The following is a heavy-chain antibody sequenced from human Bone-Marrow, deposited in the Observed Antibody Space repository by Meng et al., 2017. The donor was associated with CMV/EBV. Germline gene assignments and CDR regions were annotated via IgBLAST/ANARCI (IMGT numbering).Heavy chain of an antibody. CDR1: GGSISTYSSY. J-gene: IGHJ4*02. Sequence: SETLSLTCIVSGGSISTYSSYWAWIRQPPGKGLEWIGSVYYSGSTYYNPSLKSRVTISVDTSKNQFSLKLSSVTAADTAVYYCARHKGFESCFDYWGQGTLVAVSS. D-gene: IGHD3-10*01. V-gene: IGHV4-39*01. CDR3: ARHKGFESCFDY. CDR2: VYYSGST.